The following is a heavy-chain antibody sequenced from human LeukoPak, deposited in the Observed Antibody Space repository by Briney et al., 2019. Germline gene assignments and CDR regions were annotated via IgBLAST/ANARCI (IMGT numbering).Heavy chain of an antibody. CDR3: ARVGAYCRGDCRDY. V-gene: IGHV3-66*02. D-gene: IGHD2-21*02. J-gene: IGHJ4*02. CDR2: IYSGGST. Sequence: GSLRLSCAASGFTVSSNYMSWVRQAPGQGLEWVSVIYSGGSTYYADSVKGRFTISRDNSKNTLYLQMNSLRAEDTAVYYCARVGAYCRGDCRDYWGQGTLVTVSS. CDR1: GFTVSSNY.